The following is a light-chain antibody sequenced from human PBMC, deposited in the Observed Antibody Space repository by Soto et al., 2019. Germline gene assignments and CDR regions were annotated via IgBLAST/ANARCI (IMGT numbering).Light chain of an antibody. CDR3: SSYTSSSTGV. V-gene: IGLV2-14*01. J-gene: IGLJ3*02. CDR1: SSDVGGYNY. CDR2: DVS. Sequence: QSALTQPASVSGSPGQSITISCTGTSSDVGGYNYVSWYQQHPGKAPKLMIYDVSNRPSGVSNRFSGPKSGNTASLTISGLQAEDEADYYCSSYTSSSTGVFGGGTKLTVL.